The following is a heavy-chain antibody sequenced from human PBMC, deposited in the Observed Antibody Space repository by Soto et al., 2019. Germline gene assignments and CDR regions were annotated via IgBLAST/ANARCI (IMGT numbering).Heavy chain of an antibody. CDR3: ARVGYGSGTWRFDP. CDR2: IYHSGST. V-gene: IGHV4-30-2*01. D-gene: IGHD3-10*01. Sequence: SETLSLTCAVSGGSISSGGYSWSWIRQPPGKGLEWIGYIYHSGSTYYNPSLKSRVTISVDRSKNQFPLKLSSVTAADTAVYYCARVGYGSGTWRFDPWGQGTLVTVSS. J-gene: IGHJ5*02. CDR1: GGSISSGGYS.